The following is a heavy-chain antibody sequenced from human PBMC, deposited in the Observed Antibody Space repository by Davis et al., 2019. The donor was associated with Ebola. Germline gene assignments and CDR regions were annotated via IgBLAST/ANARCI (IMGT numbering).Heavy chain of an antibody. J-gene: IGHJ3*01. CDR3: TRDATWFVNSDAFDL. CDR2: VSWNTDDI. CDR1: GFKFDDYG. Sequence: SLKISCETSGFKFDDYGMHWVRQGPGKGLEWVSSVSWNTDDIAYPDSVKGRFTISRDSAKKSIYLQMNSLRVEDTGLYFCTRDATWFVNSDAFDLWGQGTVVTVS. D-gene: IGHD3-10*01. V-gene: IGHV3-9*01.